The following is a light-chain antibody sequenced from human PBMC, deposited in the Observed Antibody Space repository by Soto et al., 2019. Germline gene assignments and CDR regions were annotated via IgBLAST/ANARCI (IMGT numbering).Light chain of an antibody. J-gene: IGKJ4*01. CDR3: QQYGSSPFT. Sequence: EVVLTQSPGTLSLSPGEGATLSCKATQRVSSSYLAWYQQKPGQAPRLLIYGASSRATGIPDRFSGSGSGTVFMLTISRLEPEDFAVYFCQQYGSSPFTFGGGTKVEI. CDR2: GAS. V-gene: IGKV3-20*01. CDR1: QRVSSSY.